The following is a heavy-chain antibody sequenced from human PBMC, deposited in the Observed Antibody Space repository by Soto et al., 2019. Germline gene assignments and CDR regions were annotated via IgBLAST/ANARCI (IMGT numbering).Heavy chain of an antibody. CDR1: GGSISSGGYY. Sequence: SETLSLTCTVSGGSISSGGYYWSWIRQHPGKGLEWIGYVYYSGSTNYNPSLKSRVTISVDTSKNQFSLKLSSVTAADTAVCYCAKGGTRVNFDYWGQGILGTVSS. CDR3: AKGGTRVNFDY. D-gene: IGHD1-1*01. J-gene: IGHJ4*02. V-gene: IGHV4-61*08. CDR2: VYYSGST.